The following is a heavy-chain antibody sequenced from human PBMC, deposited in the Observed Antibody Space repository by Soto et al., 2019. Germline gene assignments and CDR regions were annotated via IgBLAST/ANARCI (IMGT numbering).Heavy chain of an antibody. CDR1: GITFSSHA. J-gene: IGHJ5*02. Sequence: DVHLLESGGDLVQPGGSLRLSCAASGITFSSHAMAWVRQAPGKGLQWVSVISAGGGSAYYADSVKGRFTISRDNSNSRLSLQMNSLRAEDTAVYYCAKVYDSSGLGWFDPWGQGTLVTVSS. V-gene: IGHV3-23*01. CDR3: AKVYDSSGLGWFDP. D-gene: IGHD3-22*01. CDR2: ISAGGGSA.